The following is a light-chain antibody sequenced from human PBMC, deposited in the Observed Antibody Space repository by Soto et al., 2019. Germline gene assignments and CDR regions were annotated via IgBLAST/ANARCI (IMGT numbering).Light chain of an antibody. CDR3: SSYGGSNTLV. Sequence: QSALTQPPSASGSPGQSVTISCTGSSSDVGGYNYVSWYQLHPGKAHKLMIYEVSKRPSGVPDRLSGSKSGNTSSLTVSGLQAEDEADYSCSSYGGSNTLVFGGGTKLTVL. V-gene: IGLV2-8*01. CDR2: EVS. CDR1: SSDVGGYNY. J-gene: IGLJ2*01.